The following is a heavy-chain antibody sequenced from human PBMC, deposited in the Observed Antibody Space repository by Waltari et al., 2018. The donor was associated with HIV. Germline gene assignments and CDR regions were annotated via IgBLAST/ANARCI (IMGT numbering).Heavy chain of an antibody. J-gene: IGHJ4*02. Sequence: QVQLQESGPGLVKPSETLSLTCAVSGYSISSGYYWGWIRQPPGKGLEWIGSIYHSGSTYYNPSLMGRVAMSVDTSESRLSLELTSIIASDTAIYYCVRHVQSMTTWFSEAGPFNYWGQGVLVTVSS. CDR3: VRHVQSMTTWFSEAGPFNY. D-gene: IGHD3-10*01. CDR2: IYHSGST. V-gene: IGHV4-38-2*01. CDR1: GYSISSGYY.